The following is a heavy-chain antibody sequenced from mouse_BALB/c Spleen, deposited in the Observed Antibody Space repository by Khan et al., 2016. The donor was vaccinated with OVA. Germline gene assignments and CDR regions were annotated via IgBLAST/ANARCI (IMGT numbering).Heavy chain of an antibody. CDR3: ARKNDYGYAMDY. Sequence: QLQQSGPGLVKPSQSLSLTCTVTRYSITSDYAWDWIRQFPGNKLEWMGYISYGGSTSYNPSLNSRISITRDTSKNQFFLQLNSVTTEDTATYYCARKNDYGYAMDYWGQGTSVTVSS. CDR2: ISYGGST. D-gene: IGHD1-1*01. CDR1: RYSITSDYA. V-gene: IGHV3-2*02. J-gene: IGHJ4*01.